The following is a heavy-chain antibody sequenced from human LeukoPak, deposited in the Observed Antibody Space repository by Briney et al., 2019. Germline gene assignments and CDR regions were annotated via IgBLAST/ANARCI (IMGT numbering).Heavy chain of an antibody. CDR3: ARATHYSGSYLHY. CDR1: GFTFSSYA. CDR2: ISYDGSNR. Sequence: GGSLRLSCAASGFTFSSYAMHWVRQAPGKGLEWVAVISYDGSNRYYADSVKGRFTISRDNSKNTLYLQMNSLRAEDTAVYYCARATHYSGSYLHYWGQGTLVTVSS. J-gene: IGHJ4*02. V-gene: IGHV3-30-3*01. D-gene: IGHD1-26*01.